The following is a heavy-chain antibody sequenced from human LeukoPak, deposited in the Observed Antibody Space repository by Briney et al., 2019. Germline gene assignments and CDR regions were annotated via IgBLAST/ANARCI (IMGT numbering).Heavy chain of an antibody. CDR3: AREGGYNVDAFDV. Sequence: SETLSLTCAVSGGSISSYYWSWIRQSPGKGLEWIAYIHHSGRTSYNPSLRGRVSISVDTSKNQISLNLTSVTAADRAVYYCAREGGYNVDAFDVWGQGTMVIVSS. V-gene: IGHV4-59*01. CDR2: IHHSGRT. J-gene: IGHJ3*01. D-gene: IGHD5-24*01. CDR1: GGSISSYY.